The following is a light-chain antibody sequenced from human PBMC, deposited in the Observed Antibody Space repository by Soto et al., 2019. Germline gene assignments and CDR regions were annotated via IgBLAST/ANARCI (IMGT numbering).Light chain of an antibody. Sequence: HSALTQPLSVSGSPVQSVTISCTGTSSDVGNYNFVSWYQHHPGKAPKLMIYDVDKRPSGVPDRFSGSKSGSTASLTISGLQAEDEADYYCCSNAGSYPLVFGTETKVTVL. CDR2: DVD. V-gene: IGLV2-11*01. CDR1: SSDVGNYNF. CDR3: CSNAGSYPLV. J-gene: IGLJ1*01.